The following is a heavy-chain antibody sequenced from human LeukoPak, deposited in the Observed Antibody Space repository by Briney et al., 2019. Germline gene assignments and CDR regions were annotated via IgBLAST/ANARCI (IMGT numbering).Heavy chain of an antibody. CDR1: GGSFSGYY. Sequence: PSETLSLTCAVYGGSFSGYYWSWIRQPPGKGLEWIGEINRSGSTNYNPSLKSRVTISVDTSKNQFSLKLSSVTAADTAVYYCARGLSGVALYYYYGMDVWGQGTTVTVSS. CDR3: ARGLSGVALYYYYGMDV. D-gene: IGHD3-3*01. CDR2: INRSGST. V-gene: IGHV4-34*01. J-gene: IGHJ6*02.